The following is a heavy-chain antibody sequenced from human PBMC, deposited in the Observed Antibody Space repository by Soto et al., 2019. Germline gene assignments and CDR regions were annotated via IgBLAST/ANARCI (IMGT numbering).Heavy chain of an antibody. Sequence: QVTLKESGPVLVKPTETLTLTCTVSGFSLSNARMGVSWNRQPPGKALEWLAHIFSNDEKSYSTSLKSRLTISKDTSKSQVVLTMTNMDPVDTATYYCARMIYNWNDAGWFDPWGQGTLVTVSS. D-gene: IGHD1-1*01. CDR3: ARMIYNWNDAGWFDP. J-gene: IGHJ5*02. V-gene: IGHV2-26*01. CDR1: GFSLSNARMG. CDR2: IFSNDEK.